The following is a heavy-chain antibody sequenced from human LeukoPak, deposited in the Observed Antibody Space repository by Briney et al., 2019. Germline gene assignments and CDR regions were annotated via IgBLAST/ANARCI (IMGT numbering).Heavy chain of an antibody. CDR3: AAKQYSSGWYNY. V-gene: IGHV1-58*01. CDR1: VFTFTSSA. Sequence: GASVKVSCKASVFTFTSSAVQWVRQARGQRLEWIGWIVVGSGNTNYAQKFQERVTITRDMSTSTAYMELSSLRSEDTAVYYCAAKQYSSGWYNYWGQGTLVTVSS. J-gene: IGHJ4*02. D-gene: IGHD6-19*01. CDR2: IVVGSGNT.